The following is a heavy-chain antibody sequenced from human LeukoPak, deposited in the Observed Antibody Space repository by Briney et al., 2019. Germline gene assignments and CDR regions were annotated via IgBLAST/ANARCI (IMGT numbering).Heavy chain of an antibody. J-gene: IGHJ2*01. CDR2: ISPSGST. V-gene: IGHV4-34*01. CDR1: GGSFSGHY. CDR3: ARLVDTTIFRLGYFDL. Sequence: SETLSLTCAVYGGSFSGHYWSWIRQPPGKGLEYIGEISPSGSTNYHPSLKSRVTISVGTSKSQFSLKLTSVYAADTAVYYCARLVDTTIFRLGYFDLWGRGTPVTVSS. D-gene: IGHD5-18*01.